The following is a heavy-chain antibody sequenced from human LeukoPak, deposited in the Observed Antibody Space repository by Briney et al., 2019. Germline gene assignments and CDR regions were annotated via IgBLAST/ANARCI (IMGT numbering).Heavy chain of an antibody. V-gene: IGHV4-34*01. CDR3: ARDPSPGDYVWGSYEDAFDI. Sequence: SETLSLTCAVYGGSFSGYYWSWIRQPPGKGLEWIGEINHSGSTNYNPSLKSRVTMSVDTSKNQFSLKLSSVTAADAAVYYCARDPSPGDYVWGSYEDAFDIWVQGTMVTVSS. D-gene: IGHD3-16*01. CDR1: GGSFSGYY. CDR2: INHSGST. J-gene: IGHJ3*02.